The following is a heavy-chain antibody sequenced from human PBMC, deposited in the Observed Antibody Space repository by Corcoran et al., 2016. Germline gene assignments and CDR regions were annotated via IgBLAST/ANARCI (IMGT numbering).Heavy chain of an antibody. CDR3: ARGASYYYGSSGYDY. CDR1: GGSFSGYY. D-gene: IGHD3-22*01. CDR2: INHSGST. Sequence: QVQLQQWGAGLLKPSETLSLTCAVYGGSFSGYYWSWIRQPPGKGLEWSGEINHSGSTNYNPSLKSRVTISVDTSKNQFSLKLSSVTAADTAVYSCARGASYYYGSSGYDYWGQGTLVTVSS. J-gene: IGHJ4*02. V-gene: IGHV4-34*01.